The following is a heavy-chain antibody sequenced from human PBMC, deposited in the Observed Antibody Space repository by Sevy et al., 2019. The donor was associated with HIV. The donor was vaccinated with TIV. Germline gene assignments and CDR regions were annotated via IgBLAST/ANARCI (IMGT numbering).Heavy chain of an antibody. CDR2: MSGRGDSR. CDR3: AKDVPDQSWYDDFWSGSPCFDY. Sequence: GGSLRLSCVGSGFRFGSQAMSWVRQAPGKGLEWVSGMSGRGDSRGHAHSMKGRFTISRDNSKNTVYLQMNSLTAEDTALYYCAKDVPDQSWYDDFWSGSPCFDYWGRGILVTVSS. D-gene: IGHD3-3*01. J-gene: IGHJ4*01. V-gene: IGHV3-23*01. CDR1: GFRFGSQA.